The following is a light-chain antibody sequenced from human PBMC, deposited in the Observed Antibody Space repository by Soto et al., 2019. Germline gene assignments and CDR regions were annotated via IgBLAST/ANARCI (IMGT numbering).Light chain of an antibody. CDR2: GAS. Sequence: ELVLTQSPGTLSLSPGERATLSCSASQSVRSSYLAWYQQKPGQAPRLLIYGASSRATGIPDRFSGSGSGTDFTLTISRLEPADCAVYYCQQYGSSPRTFGQGTKLEIK. CDR3: QQYGSSPRT. J-gene: IGKJ2*01. V-gene: IGKV3-20*01. CDR1: QSVRSSY.